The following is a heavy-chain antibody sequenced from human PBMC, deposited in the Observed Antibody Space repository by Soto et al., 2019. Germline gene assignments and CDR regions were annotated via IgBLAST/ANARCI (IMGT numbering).Heavy chain of an antibody. CDR2: FNHGGRT. CDR3: ARGPLYYDFWSGYYNY. V-gene: IGHV4-34*01. Sequence: QVQLQQWGAGLLKPSETLSLTCAVYGGSFSGYYWSWIRQPPGKGLGWIGEFNHGGRTNYNPSLKSRVTISVDTSKNQFSLKLSSVTAADTAVYYCARGPLYYDFWSGYYNYWGQGTLVTVSS. D-gene: IGHD3-3*01. J-gene: IGHJ4*02. CDR1: GGSFSGYY.